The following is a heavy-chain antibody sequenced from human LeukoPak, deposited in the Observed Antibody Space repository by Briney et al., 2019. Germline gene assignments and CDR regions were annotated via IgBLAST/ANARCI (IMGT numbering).Heavy chain of an antibody. J-gene: IGHJ6*03. V-gene: IGHV4-38-2*01. D-gene: IGHD3-22*01. Sequence: SETLSLTCAVSGYSFSSGYLCCCLRPPPGKGLWVFGSIDDSGSTYYNPSVKSRFTISVDTSKNQFSLKLSSLTAADMAVYYCGRVVVGYDSSGYFPLYYSYYYMDVWGKGTTVTVSS. CDR2: IDDSGST. CDR1: GYSFSSGYL. CDR3: GRVVVGYDSSGYFPLYYSYYYMDV.